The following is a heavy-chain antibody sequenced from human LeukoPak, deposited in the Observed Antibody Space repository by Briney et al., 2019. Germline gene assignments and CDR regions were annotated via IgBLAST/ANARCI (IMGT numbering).Heavy chain of an antibody. CDR1: GFTFSSYG. CDR3: AKDRNVGLDAIDI. Sequence: SGGSLRLSCAASGFTFSSYGMHWVRQAPGKGLEWVAVISVDGSNEYYADSVKGRFTISRDNSKNMLYLQMNSLRPEDTAVYYCAKDRNVGLDAIDIWGQGTMVTVSS. CDR2: ISVDGSNE. J-gene: IGHJ3*02. D-gene: IGHD3-10*02. V-gene: IGHV3-30*18.